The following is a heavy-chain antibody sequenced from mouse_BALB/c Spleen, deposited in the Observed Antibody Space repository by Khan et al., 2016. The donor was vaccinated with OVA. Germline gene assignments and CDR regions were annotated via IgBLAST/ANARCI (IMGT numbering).Heavy chain of an antibody. D-gene: IGHD1-2*01. CDR2: ISYSGST. CDR3: ARAARLNY. CDR1: GYSITSGYG. Sequence: QLEESGPGLVKPSQSLSLTCTVTGYSITSGYGWNWIRQFPGNKLEWMGYISYSGSTNYNPSLKSRISITRDTSKNQFFLQLNSVTTEDTATYYCARAARLNYWGQGTTLTVSS. J-gene: IGHJ2*01. V-gene: IGHV3-2*02.